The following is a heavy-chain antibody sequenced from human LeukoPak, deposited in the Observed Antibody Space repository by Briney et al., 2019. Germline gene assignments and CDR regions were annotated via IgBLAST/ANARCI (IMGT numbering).Heavy chain of an antibody. CDR1: GGSFSGYY. CDR3: ARGEVYDFWSGYAYGMDV. D-gene: IGHD3-3*01. V-gene: IGHV4-34*01. J-gene: IGHJ6*02. Sequence: SETLSLTCAVYGGSFSGYYWSWIRQPPGKGLEWIGEINHSGSTNYNPSLKSRVTISVDTSKNQFSLKLSSVTAADTAVYYCARGEVYDFWSGYAYGMDVWGQGTLVTVSS. CDR2: INHSGST.